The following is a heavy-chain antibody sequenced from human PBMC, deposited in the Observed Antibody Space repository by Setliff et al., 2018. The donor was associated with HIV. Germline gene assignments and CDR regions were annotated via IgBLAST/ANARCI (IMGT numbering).Heavy chain of an antibody. D-gene: IGHD3-22*01. CDR3: ASLPPLYDSSGYYFDY. Sequence: SETLSLTCSVSGDSISSSSYYWGWIRQPPGKGLEWIGSIYYSGSTYYNPSLNSRVTISVDASKKQFSLKLSSVTAADTAVYYCASLPPLYDSSGYYFDYWGQGTLVTVS. J-gene: IGHJ4*02. CDR1: GDSISSSSYY. CDR2: IYYSGST. V-gene: IGHV4-39*01.